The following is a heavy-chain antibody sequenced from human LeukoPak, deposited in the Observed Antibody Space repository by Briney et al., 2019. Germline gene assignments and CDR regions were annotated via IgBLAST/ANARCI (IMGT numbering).Heavy chain of an antibody. CDR2: IYYSGST. CDR3: AKTGAVAGYSDAFDI. CDR1: GGSISSYY. V-gene: IGHV4-59*01. J-gene: IGHJ3*02. Sequence: PSETLSLTCTVSGGSISSYYWSWIRQPPGKGLVWIGYIYYSGSTNYNPSLKSRVTISVDTSKNQFSLKLSSVTAADTAVYCCAKTGAVAGYSDAFDIWGQGTMVTVSP. D-gene: IGHD6-19*01.